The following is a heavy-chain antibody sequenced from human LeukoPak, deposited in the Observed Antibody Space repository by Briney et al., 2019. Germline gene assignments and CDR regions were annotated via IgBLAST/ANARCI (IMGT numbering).Heavy chain of an antibody. Sequence: GGSLRLSCAASGFTFSSYGLHWVRQAPGKGLEWVAVIPYDGSDKYYADSVKGRFTISRDNSKNTLYLQMNSLRSEDTAVYYCAKDRRGYSYGSDYWGQGTLVIVSS. D-gene: IGHD5-18*01. CDR3: AKDRRGYSYGSDY. V-gene: IGHV3-30*18. J-gene: IGHJ4*02. CDR1: GFTFSSYG. CDR2: IPYDGSDK.